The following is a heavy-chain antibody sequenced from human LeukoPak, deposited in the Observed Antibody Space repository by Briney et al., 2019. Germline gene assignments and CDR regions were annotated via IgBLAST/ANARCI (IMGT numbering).Heavy chain of an antibody. J-gene: IGHJ6*03. V-gene: IGHV3-7*01. D-gene: IGHD3-10*01. CDR3: AKDDDGSGSYYYYMDV. CDR2: IRQDEKQR. Sequence: GGSLRLFCEGSGFRFSSYWMTWVPQLRGKGAEGVANIRQDEKQRYFVDSVKGRFTISKDNAKKSVYSHMSSLRAEDTALSYCAKDDDGSGSYYYYMDVWGKGTTVTTSS. CDR1: GFRFSSYW.